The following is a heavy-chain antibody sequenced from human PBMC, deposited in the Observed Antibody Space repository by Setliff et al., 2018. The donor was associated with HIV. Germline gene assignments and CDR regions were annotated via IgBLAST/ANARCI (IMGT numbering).Heavy chain of an antibody. CDR3: ARDRSKYGTGSSAYNWFDP. Sequence: SETLSLTCSVSTDSFSNFHWSWMWQPAGKGLEWIGRIFGSGTTNYNPSLKSRVTMSIDTSKNQFSLKLNSVTAADTAVYFCARDRSKYGTGSSAYNWFDPWGLGTLVTVSS. CDR2: IFGSGTT. D-gene: IGHD3-16*01. J-gene: IGHJ5*02. V-gene: IGHV4-4*07. CDR1: TDSFSNFH.